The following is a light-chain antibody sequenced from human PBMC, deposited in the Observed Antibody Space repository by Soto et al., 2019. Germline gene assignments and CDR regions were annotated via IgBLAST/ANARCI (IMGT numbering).Light chain of an antibody. CDR1: QSVGSS. J-gene: IGKJ1*01. CDR3: QQYGDSPQP. Sequence: IVLTQSPGTLSLSPEERATLSCRASQSVGSSLSWYQQKPGQAPRLLFYGASNRATAIPDRFSGSGFGTDFTLTTTRLEPEDFAVYYCQQYGDSPQPFGPGTKVDIX. V-gene: IGKV3-20*01. CDR2: GAS.